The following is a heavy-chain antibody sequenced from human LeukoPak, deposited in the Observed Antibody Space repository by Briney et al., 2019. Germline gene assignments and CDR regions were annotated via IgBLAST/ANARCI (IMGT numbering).Heavy chain of an antibody. J-gene: IGHJ4*02. D-gene: IGHD5-18*01. CDR3: TRGPDLDTVLGRGLMFTVLFDF. CDR1: GFTVSSNY. Sequence: PGGSLRLSCAASGFTVSSNYMSWVRQAPGKGLEWVSVIYSGGITYYTDSVKGRFTIFRDNSKNTLYLQMNSLKTEDTAVYYCTRGPDLDTVLGRGLMFTVLFDFWGQGTLVTVSS. CDR2: IYSGGIT. V-gene: IGHV3-53*01.